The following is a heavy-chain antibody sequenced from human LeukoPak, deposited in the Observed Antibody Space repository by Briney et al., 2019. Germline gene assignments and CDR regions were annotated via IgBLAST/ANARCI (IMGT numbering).Heavy chain of an antibody. D-gene: IGHD3-3*01. V-gene: IGHV1-2*02. CDR1: GYTFTGYY. CDR3: ARDGGPRFAYYDLWSGYSLYYMDV. J-gene: IGHJ6*03. CDR2: INPNSGGT. Sequence: ASVKVSCKASGYTFTGYYMHWVRQAPGQGLEWMGWINPNSGGTNYAQKFQGRVTMTRDTSISTAYMELSRLRSDDTAVYYCARDGGPRFAYYDLWSGYSLYYMDVWGKGTTVTVSS.